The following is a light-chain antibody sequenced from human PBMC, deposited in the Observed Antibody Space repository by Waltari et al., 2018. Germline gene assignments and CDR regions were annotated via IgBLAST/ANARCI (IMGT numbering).Light chain of an antibody. V-gene: IGLV1-47*01. CDR3: AAWDDSLTALM. CDR2: RGL. J-gene: IGLJ3*02. Sequence: QSVLTQPPSASGTPGQRVTFPCSGSSSNLGNNDVHWYQQLPGTAPKPLIYRGLQRPSGVPGRFSGSKSGTSASLAISGLRSEDEADYYCAAWDDSLTALMFGGGTKVTVL. CDR1: SSNLGNND.